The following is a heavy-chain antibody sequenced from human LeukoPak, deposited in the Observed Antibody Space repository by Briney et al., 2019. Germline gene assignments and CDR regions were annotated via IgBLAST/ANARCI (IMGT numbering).Heavy chain of an antibody. D-gene: IGHD3-16*02. Sequence: EASVKVSCKASGYTFTDYYLHWVRQAPGQGLEWMGWINPNSGGTNYAQKFQGRVTMTRDTSISTAYMELSRLRSDDTAVYYCARDLGGVIVPLFDFDYWGQGTLVTVSS. J-gene: IGHJ4*02. V-gene: IGHV1-2*02. CDR3: ARDLGGVIVPLFDFDY. CDR2: INPNSGGT. CDR1: GYTFTDYY.